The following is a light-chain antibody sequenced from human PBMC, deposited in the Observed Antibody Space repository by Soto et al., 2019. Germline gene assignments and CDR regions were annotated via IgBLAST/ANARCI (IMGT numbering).Light chain of an antibody. Sequence: PSTLSASVGDRVTITCRASQSISSWLAWYQQKAGKAPKLLIYDASTLESGVPSRFSGSGSGTEFTLTITSLQPDDFATYYCQQYNTYPETFGQGTKVDIK. J-gene: IGKJ1*01. CDR2: DAS. V-gene: IGKV1-5*01. CDR3: QQYNTYPET. CDR1: QSISSW.